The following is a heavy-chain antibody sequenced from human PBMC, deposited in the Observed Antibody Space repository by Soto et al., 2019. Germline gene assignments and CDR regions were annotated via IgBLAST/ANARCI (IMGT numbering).Heavy chain of an antibody. CDR2: IKQDGSEK. CDR1: GVRVKSSL. J-gene: IGHJ4*02. Sequence: GWCMEIGSAARGVRVKSSLVGWGFQAPGKGLEWVANIKQDGSEKYYVDSVKGRFTISRDNAKNSLYLQMNSLRAEDTAVYYCARSLYRSSSSRYYFDYWGQATLVTLHS. D-gene: IGHD6-6*01. V-gene: IGHV3-7*03. CDR3: ARSLYRSSSSRYYFDY.